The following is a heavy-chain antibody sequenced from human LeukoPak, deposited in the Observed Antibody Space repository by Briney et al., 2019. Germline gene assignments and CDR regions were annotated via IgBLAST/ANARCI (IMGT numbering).Heavy chain of an antibody. J-gene: IGHJ4*02. CDR3: AIDIVVVPAAIRMGY. CDR1: GYTFTSYY. V-gene: IGHV1-46*01. D-gene: IGHD2-2*01. Sequence: GASVKVSCKASGYTFTSYYMHWVRQAPGQGLEWMGIINPSSGSTSYAQKFQGRVTMTEDTSTDTAYMELSSLRSEDTAVYYCAIDIVVVPAAIRMGYWGQGTLVTVSS. CDR2: INPSSGST.